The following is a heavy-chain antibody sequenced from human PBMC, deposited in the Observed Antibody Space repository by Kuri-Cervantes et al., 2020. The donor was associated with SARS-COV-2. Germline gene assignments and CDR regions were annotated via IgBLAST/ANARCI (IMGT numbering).Heavy chain of an antibody. CDR1: GYTFTSYY. CDR2: IIPIFGTA. CDR3: ARGWAGSGSYYNPGDY. J-gene: IGHJ4*02. D-gene: IGHD3-10*01. V-gene: IGHV1-69*13. Sequence: SVKVSCKASGYTFTSYYMHWVRQAPGQGLEWMGGIIPIFGTANYAQKFQGRVTITADESTSTAYMELSSLRSEDTAVYYCARGWAGSGSYYNPGDYWGQGTLVTVSS.